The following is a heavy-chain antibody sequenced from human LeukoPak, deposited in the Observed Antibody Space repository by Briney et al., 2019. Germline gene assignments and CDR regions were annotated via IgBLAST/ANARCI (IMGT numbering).Heavy chain of an antibody. CDR2: VYYTGGT. Sequence: PSETLSLTCSVSGGSITSSSYYWGWVRQSPEKGMEWIGSVYYTGGTYYSPSLKSRVTISVDTSKNQFSLKLSSVTAADTAVYYCARVGIDSSSSGYFDYWGQGTLVTVSS. D-gene: IGHD6-6*01. J-gene: IGHJ4*02. CDR3: ARVGIDSSSSGYFDY. CDR1: GGSITSSSYY. V-gene: IGHV4-39*01.